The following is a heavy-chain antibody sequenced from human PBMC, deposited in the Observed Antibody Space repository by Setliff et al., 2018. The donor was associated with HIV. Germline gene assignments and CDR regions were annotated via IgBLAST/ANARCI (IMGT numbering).Heavy chain of an antibody. D-gene: IGHD6-19*01. CDR1: GYTFSSYG. CDR3: ARVPYRSAWFSGGHDAFDV. Sequence: GASVKVSCKASGYTFSSYGISWVRQAPGQGLEWMGWISGYNGSTKYVQKLQGRVTMTTDTSTRTVYMELRSLRHDDTAEYFCARVPYRSAWFSGGHDAFDVWGQGTMVTV. CDR2: ISGYNGST. J-gene: IGHJ3*01. V-gene: IGHV1-18*01.